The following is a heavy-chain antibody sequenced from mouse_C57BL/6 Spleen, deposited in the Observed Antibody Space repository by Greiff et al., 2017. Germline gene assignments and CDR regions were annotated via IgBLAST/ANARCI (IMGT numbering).Heavy chain of an antibody. J-gene: IGHJ2*01. CDR3: ARDPGTHFDY. D-gene: IGHD4-1*01. Sequence: EVQLVESGGGLVKPGGSLKLSCAASGFTFSSYAMSWVRQTPEKRLEWVATISDGGSYTYYPDNVKGRFTISRDTAKNNLYLQMSHLKSEDTAMYYCARDPGTHFDYWGQGTTLTVSS. CDR1: GFTFSSYA. V-gene: IGHV5-4*01. CDR2: ISDGGSYT.